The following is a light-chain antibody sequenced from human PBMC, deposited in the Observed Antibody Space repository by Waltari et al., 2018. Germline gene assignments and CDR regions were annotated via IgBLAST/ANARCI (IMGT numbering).Light chain of an antibody. CDR1: RSNLGSNP. CDR3: ATWDDSLNGQL. CDR2: SND. V-gene: IGLV1-44*01. Sequence: QSVLTQPPSASGTPGQRVTISCSGSRSNLGSNPVNWYQQLPGAAPKLLLYSNDQRPSGVPDRFSGSTSGTSASLGISGLQSEDEADYYCATWDDSLNGQLFGGGTKLTVL. J-gene: IGLJ2*01.